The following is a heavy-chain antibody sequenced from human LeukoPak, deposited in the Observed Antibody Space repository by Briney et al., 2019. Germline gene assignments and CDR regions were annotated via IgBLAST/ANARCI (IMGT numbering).Heavy chain of an antibody. Sequence: ASVKVSYKASGGTFSSYAISWVQQAPGQGLEWMGGIIPIFGTANYAQKFQGRVTITADESTSTAYMELSSLRSEDTAVYYCARDLRLRGGYYYYYMDVWGKGTTVTVSS. J-gene: IGHJ6*03. CDR3: ARDLRLRGGYYYYYMDV. CDR1: GGTFSSYA. V-gene: IGHV1-69*13. CDR2: IIPIFGTA. D-gene: IGHD5-12*01.